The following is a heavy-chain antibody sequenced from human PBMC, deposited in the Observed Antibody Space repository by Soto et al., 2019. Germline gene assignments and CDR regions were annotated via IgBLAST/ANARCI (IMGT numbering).Heavy chain of an antibody. D-gene: IGHD2-2*01. CDR3: ARSRSVVVPAADLRVTECGY. V-gene: IGHV1-8*01. CDR1: GYTFTSYD. CDR2: MNPNSGNT. Sequence: QVQLVQSGAEVKKPGASVKVSCKASGYTFTSYDINWVRQATGQGLEWMGWMNPNSGNTGYAQKFQGRVTMTRTPSISTGYMGVSGLRSEDTAVYYCARSRSVVVPAADLRVTECGYWGQGTLVTVSS. J-gene: IGHJ4*02.